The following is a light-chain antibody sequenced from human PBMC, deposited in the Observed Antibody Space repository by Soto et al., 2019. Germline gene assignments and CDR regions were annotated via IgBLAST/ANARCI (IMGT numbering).Light chain of an antibody. CDR1: QGIRND. V-gene: IGKV1-6*01. Sequence: AIQMTQSPSSLSSSVGDRVTITCRASQGIRNDLGWYQQKPGKAPKLLIYAASSLESGVPSRFSGSGSGTDFTLTISSLQPEDFATYYCLQDYTYPWTFGQGTKVEIK. CDR2: AAS. J-gene: IGKJ1*01. CDR3: LQDYTYPWT.